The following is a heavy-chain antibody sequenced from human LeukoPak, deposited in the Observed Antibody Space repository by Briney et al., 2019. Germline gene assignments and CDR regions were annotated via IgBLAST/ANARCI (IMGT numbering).Heavy chain of an antibody. Sequence: GGSLRLSCTASGFTFSSYAMHWVRQAPGKGLEWVAVISYDGSNKYYADSVKGRFTISRDNSKNTLYLQMNSLRAEDTAVYYCAREVDENIVVVVAAIFYFDYWGQGTLVTVSS. D-gene: IGHD2-15*01. CDR2: ISYDGSNK. J-gene: IGHJ4*02. CDR3: AREVDENIVVVVAAIFYFDY. CDR1: GFTFSSYA. V-gene: IGHV3-30-3*01.